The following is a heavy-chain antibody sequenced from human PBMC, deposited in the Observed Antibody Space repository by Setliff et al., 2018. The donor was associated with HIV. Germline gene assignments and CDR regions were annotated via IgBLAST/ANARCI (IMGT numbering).Heavy chain of an antibody. V-gene: IGHV3-74*03. J-gene: IGHJ4*02. CDR3: ARDLSYDYDRSSDTFDY. CDR1: GFTFSPYW. D-gene: IGHD3-22*01. CDR2: INSDGTST. Sequence: PGGSLRLSCAASGFTFSPYWMHWVRQAPGKGLVWVSRINSDGTSTTYADSVKGRFTISRDNAKNTLYLQMNSLRAEDTAVYYCARDLSYDYDRSSDTFDYWGQGTQVTVS.